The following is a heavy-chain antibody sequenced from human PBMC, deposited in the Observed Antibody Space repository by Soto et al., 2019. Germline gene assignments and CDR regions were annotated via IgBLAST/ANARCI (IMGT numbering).Heavy chain of an antibody. CDR1: GDTFTGYY. CDR3: ARRAAAGTFFDY. Sequence: ASVKVSCKASGDTFTGYYMHWVRQAPGQGLEWMGRIDPPSGDTNYAQKFQGRVTMTRDTSIDTAYMELSRLRFDDTAVYFCARRAAAGTFFDYWGQGTLVTVSS. CDR2: IDPPSGDT. D-gene: IGHD6-13*01. V-gene: IGHV1-2*02. J-gene: IGHJ4*02.